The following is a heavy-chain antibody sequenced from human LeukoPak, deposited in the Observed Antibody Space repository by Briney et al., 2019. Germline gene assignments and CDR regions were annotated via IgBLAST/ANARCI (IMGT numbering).Heavy chain of an antibody. D-gene: IGHD3-10*01. Sequence: SSETLSLTCTVSGGSISSYYWSWIRQPPGKGLEWIGYIYYSGSTNYNPSLKSRVTISVDTSKNQFSLKLSSVTAADTAVYYCARDANLLWFGEHNWFDPWGQGTLVTVSS. J-gene: IGHJ5*02. CDR1: GGSISSYY. CDR2: IYYSGST. CDR3: ARDANLLWFGEHNWFDP. V-gene: IGHV4-59*01.